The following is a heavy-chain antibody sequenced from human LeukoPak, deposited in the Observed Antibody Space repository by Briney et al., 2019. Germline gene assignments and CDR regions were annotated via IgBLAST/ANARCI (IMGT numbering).Heavy chain of an antibody. Sequence: GGSLRLSCAASGCTFIDYSMNWVRQAPGKGLEWVSYINGHGDATYYADSVEGRFSISIDNAKKSLYLQMDSLRAEDTAVDYCARDLPRGYSCDYWGQGTLVTVSS. CDR1: GCTFIDYS. V-gene: IGHV3-48*01. J-gene: IGHJ4*02. CDR3: ARDLPRGYSCDY. CDR2: INGHGDAT. D-gene: IGHD5-18*01.